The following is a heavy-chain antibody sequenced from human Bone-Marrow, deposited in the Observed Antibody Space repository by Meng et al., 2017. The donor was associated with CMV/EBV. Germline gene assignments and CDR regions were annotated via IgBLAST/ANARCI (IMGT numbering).Heavy chain of an antibody. CDR3: ARTVVPAGGYYYYYGMDV. CDR2: IYYSGST. CDR1: GGSISSYY. D-gene: IGHD2-2*01. V-gene: IGHV4-59*01. J-gene: IGHJ6*02. Sequence: SETLSLTCTVSGGSISSYYWSWIRQPPGKGLEWIGYIYYSGSTNYNPSLKSRVTISVDTSKNQFSLKLSSVTAADTAVYYCARTVVPAGGYYYYYGMDVWGQGTTVTVSS.